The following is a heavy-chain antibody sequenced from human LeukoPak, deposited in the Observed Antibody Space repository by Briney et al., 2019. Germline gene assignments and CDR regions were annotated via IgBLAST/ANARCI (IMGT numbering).Heavy chain of an antibody. CDR3: ARGAVPAAFSSYGFDP. J-gene: IGHJ5*02. Sequence: ASVKVSCKASGYTFTSYYMHWVRQAPGQGLEWMGIINPSGGSTSYAQKFQGRVTMTRDTSTSTVYMELSSLRSEDTAVYYCARGAVPAAFSSYGFDPWGQGTLVTVSS. CDR1: GYTFTSYY. CDR2: INPSGGST. D-gene: IGHD2-2*01. V-gene: IGHV1-46*01.